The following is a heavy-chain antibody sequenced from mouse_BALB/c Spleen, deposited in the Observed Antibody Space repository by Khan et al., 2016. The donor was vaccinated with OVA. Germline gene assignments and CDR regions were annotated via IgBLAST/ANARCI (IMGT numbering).Heavy chain of an antibody. CDR1: GYSFTDYT. CDR3: ARGNYTGGNSWFAY. CDR2: INPYNGFT. D-gene: IGHD2-1*01. Sequence: EVQLQQSGPELVKPGASLKISCKASGYSFTDYTMNWVKQSHGKNLEWIGLINPYNGFTTYNQKFKGKATITVDNSSSTAYMELVSLTSEDYAVYYCARGNYTGGNSWFAYWGQGTLVTVSA. J-gene: IGHJ3*01. V-gene: IGHV1S46*01.